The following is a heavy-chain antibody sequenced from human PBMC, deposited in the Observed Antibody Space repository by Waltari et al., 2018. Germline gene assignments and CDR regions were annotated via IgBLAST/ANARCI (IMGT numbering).Heavy chain of an antibody. CDR1: GFPFRTYG. CDR2: IRYDGSNK. Sequence: QVQLVESGGGVVQPGGSLRLSCAASGFPFRTYGMHWGRQAPGKGLEWVAFIRYDGSNKYYGDSVKGRFTISRDNSKNTLYLQMNSLRAEDTAVYYCAKALYSSGWYEGVDYWGQGTLVTVSS. CDR3: AKALYSSGWYEGVDY. D-gene: IGHD6-19*01. J-gene: IGHJ4*02. V-gene: IGHV3-30*02.